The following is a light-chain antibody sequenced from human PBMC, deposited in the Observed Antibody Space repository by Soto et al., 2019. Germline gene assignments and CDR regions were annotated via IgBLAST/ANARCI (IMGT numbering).Light chain of an antibody. V-gene: IGLV2-14*03. J-gene: IGLJ2*01. CDR3: SSYSDTNTLV. CDR2: DVT. CDR1: SSDIGGYKY. Sequence: QSALTQPDSVSGSPGQSITISCTGSSSDIGGYKYVSWYQQHPGKAPKLMVYDVTNRPSGVSNRFSGSKSGNTASLTISRLQAEDEADYYCSSYSDTNTLVFGGGTQLTVL.